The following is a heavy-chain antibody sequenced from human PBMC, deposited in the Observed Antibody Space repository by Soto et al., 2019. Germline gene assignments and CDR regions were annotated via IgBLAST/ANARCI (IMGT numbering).Heavy chain of an antibody. CDR2: IYYSGST. D-gene: IGHD3-10*01. J-gene: IGHJ4*02. Sequence: PSETLSLTSTVSGGSISSSSYYWSWIRQPPGKGLEWIGYIYYSGSTNYNPSLKSRVTISVDTSKNQFSLKLNSMTAADTAVYYCARHNYGSGSTYFDYWGQGTLVTVSS. CDR1: GGSISSSSYY. CDR3: ARHNYGSGSTYFDY. V-gene: IGHV4-61*05.